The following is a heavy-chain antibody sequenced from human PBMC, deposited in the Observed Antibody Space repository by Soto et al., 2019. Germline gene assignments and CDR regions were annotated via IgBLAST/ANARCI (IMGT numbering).Heavy chain of an antibody. V-gene: IGHV4-61*01. CDR1: GGSVSSGSYY. CDR2: IYYSGST. J-gene: IGHJ3*02. Sequence: SETLSLTCTVSGGSVSSGSYYWSWIRQPPGKGLEWIGYIYYSGSTNYNPSLKSRVTISVDTSKNQFSLKLSSVTAADTAVYYCARVIVVVAATPFDAFDIWGQGTMVTVSS. CDR3: ARVIVVVAATPFDAFDI. D-gene: IGHD2-15*01.